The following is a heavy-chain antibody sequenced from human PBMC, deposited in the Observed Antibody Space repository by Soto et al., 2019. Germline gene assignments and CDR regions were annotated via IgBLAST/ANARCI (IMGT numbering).Heavy chain of an antibody. V-gene: IGHV4-59*01. Sequence: SETLSLTCTVSGGSISNYYWTWIRQPPGKGLEWIGYIYSSGSTNYNPSLKSRVTISVDTSKNQFSLKLSSVTAADTAVYFCARMPVTTVRGVARYGMDVWGQGTTVTVSS. CDR3: ARMPVTTVRGVARYGMDV. D-gene: IGHD3-10*01. J-gene: IGHJ6*02. CDR1: GGSISNYY. CDR2: IYSSGST.